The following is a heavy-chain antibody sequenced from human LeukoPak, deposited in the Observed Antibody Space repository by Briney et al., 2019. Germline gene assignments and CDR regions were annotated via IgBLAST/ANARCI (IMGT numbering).Heavy chain of an antibody. CDR2: MSYDGIVK. D-gene: IGHD3-9*01. CDR3: ARDGDSLLYFGLSLNDAFDF. Sequence: PGGSLRLSCVASGFTFGLHGMHWVPQAPGKGLEWVALMSYDGIVKDYGDSVKGRFTVSRDNSKNTLSLQMNSLRPEDTALYYCARDGDSLLYFGLSLNDAFDFWGRGTMVTVSS. V-gene: IGHV3-30*03. J-gene: IGHJ3*01. CDR1: GFTFGLHG.